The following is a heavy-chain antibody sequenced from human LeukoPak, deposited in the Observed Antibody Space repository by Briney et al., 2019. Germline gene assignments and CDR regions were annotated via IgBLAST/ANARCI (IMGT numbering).Heavy chain of an antibody. CDR2: ISGSGGST. V-gene: IGHV3-23*01. CDR3: AKADCSSTSCYRPPGY. D-gene: IGHD2-2*01. CDR1: GFTFSSYA. Sequence: GGSLRLSCAASGFTFSSYAMSWVRQAPGKGLEWVSGISGSGGSTYYADSVKGRFTISRDNSKNTLYLQMNSLRAEDTAVYYCAKADCSSTSCYRPPGYWGQGTLVTVSS. J-gene: IGHJ4*02.